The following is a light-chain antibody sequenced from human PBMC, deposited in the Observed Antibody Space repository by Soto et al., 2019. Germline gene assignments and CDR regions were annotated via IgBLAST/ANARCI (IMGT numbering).Light chain of an antibody. Sequence: QSVLTQPPSVSGAPGQRVTISCSGSSSNIGAGYDVHWYQQFPGAAPKLLIYGNNNRPSGVPDRFSGSESGTSASLAIAGLQADDEADYYCQSYDSSRSGVIFGGGTKLTVL. J-gene: IGLJ2*01. CDR2: GNN. CDR3: QSYDSSRSGVI. V-gene: IGLV1-40*01. CDR1: SSNIGAGYD.